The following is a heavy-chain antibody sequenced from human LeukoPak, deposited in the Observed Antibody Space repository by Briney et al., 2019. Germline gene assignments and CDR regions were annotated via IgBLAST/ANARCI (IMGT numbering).Heavy chain of an antibody. D-gene: IGHD2-2*01. V-gene: IGHV4-38-2*02. CDR2: INHSGST. CDR1: GYSISSGYY. J-gene: IGHJ5*02. CDR3: ARERIPPAPRGFHWFDP. Sequence: KSSETLSLTCTVSGYSISSGYYWSWIRQPPGKGLEWIGEINHSGSTNYNPSLKSRVTISVDTSKNQFSLKLSSVTAADAAVYHCARERIPPAPRGFHWFDPWGQGTLVTVSS.